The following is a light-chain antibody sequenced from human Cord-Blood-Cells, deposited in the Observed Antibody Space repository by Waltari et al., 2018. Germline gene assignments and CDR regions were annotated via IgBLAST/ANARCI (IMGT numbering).Light chain of an antibody. CDR2: EVS. Sequence: QSALTQPASVSGSPGQSITISCTGTSSDVGGYNYVSWYQQHPGKAPKLMIYEVSNRPSGGSNRFSGPKSGNTASLTISGLQAEDEADYYCSSYTSSSTYVFGTGTKVTVL. J-gene: IGLJ1*01. CDR1: SSDVGGYNY. V-gene: IGLV2-14*01. CDR3: SSYTSSSTYV.